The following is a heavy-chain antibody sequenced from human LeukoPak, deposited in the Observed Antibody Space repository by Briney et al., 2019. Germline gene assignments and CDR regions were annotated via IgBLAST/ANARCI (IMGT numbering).Heavy chain of an antibody. J-gene: IGHJ4*02. Sequence: SETLSLTCTVSGGSISSFYWSWIRQPAGKALEWIGRIYTSGSTNYNPSLKSRVTMSVDTSKNQFSLKLRSVTAAGTAVYYCASEYYYDTSGYYSLASWGQGHLVTVSS. V-gene: IGHV4-4*07. CDR3: ASEYYYDTSGYYSLAS. CDR2: IYTSGST. D-gene: IGHD3-22*01. CDR1: GGSISSFY.